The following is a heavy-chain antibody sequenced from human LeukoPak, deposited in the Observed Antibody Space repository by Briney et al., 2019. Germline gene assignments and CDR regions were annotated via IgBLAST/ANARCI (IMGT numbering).Heavy chain of an antibody. D-gene: IGHD1-26*01. Sequence: GASVKVSCKASGYTFTSYDINWVRQATGQGLEWMGGIIPIFGTANYAQKFQGRVTITADESTSTAYMELSSLRSDDTAVYYCARDPRTGLGASYFDYWGQGTLVTVSS. CDR1: GYTFTSYD. CDR2: IIPIFGTA. V-gene: IGHV1-69*13. CDR3: ARDPRTGLGASYFDY. J-gene: IGHJ4*02.